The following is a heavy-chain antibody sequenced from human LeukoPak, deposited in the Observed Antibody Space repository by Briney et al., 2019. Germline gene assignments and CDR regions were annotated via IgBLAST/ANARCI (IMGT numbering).Heavy chain of an antibody. D-gene: IGHD2-2*01. CDR2: SRTKANSYTT. Sequence: GGSLRLSCAASGFTFSDHYMDWVRQAPGRGLEWVGRSRTKANSYTTEYAASVKGRFTISRDDSKNSLYLQMNSLKTEDTAVYYCARGYHSFDIWGQGTKVTVSS. CDR3: ARGYHSFDI. J-gene: IGHJ3*02. CDR1: GFTFSDHY. V-gene: IGHV3-72*01.